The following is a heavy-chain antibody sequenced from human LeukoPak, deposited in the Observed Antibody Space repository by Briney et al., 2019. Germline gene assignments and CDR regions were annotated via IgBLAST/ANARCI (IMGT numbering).Heavy chain of an antibody. D-gene: IGHD6-19*01. V-gene: IGHV3-7*01. J-gene: IGHJ4*02. CDR1: EFTFNNYW. CDR2: IKQDGSEK. CDR3: VKDSVVVAGLVNYFDY. Sequence: GGSLRLSCAASEFTFNNYWMSWVRQAPGKGLEWVANIKQDGSEKYYVDSVKGRFTISRDNAKNSLYLQMNSLRAEDTAVYYCVKDSVVVAGLVNYFDYWGQGTLVTVSS.